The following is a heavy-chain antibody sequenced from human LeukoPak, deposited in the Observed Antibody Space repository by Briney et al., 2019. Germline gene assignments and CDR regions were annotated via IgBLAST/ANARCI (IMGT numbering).Heavy chain of an antibody. CDR1: GFTFSSYW. J-gene: IGHJ6*02. CDR3: AKRQTGIAAGANYYYYGMDV. Sequence: GGSLRLSCAASGFTFSSYWMSWVRQAPGKGLEWVANIKQDGSEKYYVDSVKGRFTISRDNAKNSLHLQMNSLRAEDTAVYYCAKRQTGIAAGANYYYYGMDVWGQGTTVTVSS. D-gene: IGHD6-13*01. V-gene: IGHV3-7*01. CDR2: IKQDGSEK.